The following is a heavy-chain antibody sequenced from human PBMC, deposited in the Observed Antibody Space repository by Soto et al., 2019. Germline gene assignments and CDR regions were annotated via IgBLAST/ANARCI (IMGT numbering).Heavy chain of an antibody. CDR2: MNPNSGNT. V-gene: IGHV1-8*01. J-gene: IGHJ4*02. Sequence: ASVKVSCKASGYTFTSYDINWVRQATGQGLEWMGWMNPNSGNTGYAQKFQGRVTMTRNTSISTAYMELSSLRSEDTALYYCAKNPIRYCNGDCYSAIHYFDYRGQGTLLTVSS. D-gene: IGHD2-21*02. CDR1: GYTFTSYD. CDR3: AKNPIRYCNGDCYSAIHYFDY.